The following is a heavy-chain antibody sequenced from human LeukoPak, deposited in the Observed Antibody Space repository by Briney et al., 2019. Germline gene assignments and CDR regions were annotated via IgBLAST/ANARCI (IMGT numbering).Heavy chain of an antibody. D-gene: IGHD3-3*01. CDR3: ARDGRFLEWFFGRFDY. CDR1: GFTFDEYG. J-gene: IGHJ4*02. V-gene: IGHV3-20*04. Sequence: GGSLRLSCAASGFTFDEYGMSWVRQAPGKGLEWVSGINWNGGSTGYADSVKGRFTISRDNAKNSLYLQMNSLRAEDTALYYCARDGRFLEWFFGRFDYWGQGTLVTVSS. CDR2: INWNGGST.